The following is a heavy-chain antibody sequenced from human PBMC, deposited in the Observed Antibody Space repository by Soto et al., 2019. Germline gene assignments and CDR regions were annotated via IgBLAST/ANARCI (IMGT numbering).Heavy chain of an antibody. Sequence: SETLSLTCAVYGGSFSGYYWSWIRQPPGKGLEWIGEINHSGSTNYNASLKSRVTISVDTSKNQFSLKLSSVTAADTAVYYCAREHSSSWYNWFDPWGQGTLVTVSS. V-gene: IGHV4-34*01. CDR2: INHSGST. D-gene: IGHD6-13*01. CDR3: AREHSSSWYNWFDP. CDR1: GGSFSGYY. J-gene: IGHJ5*02.